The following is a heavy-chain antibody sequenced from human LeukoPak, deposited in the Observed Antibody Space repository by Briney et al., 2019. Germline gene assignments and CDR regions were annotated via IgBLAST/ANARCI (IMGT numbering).Heavy chain of an antibody. Sequence: GGSLRLSCAASGFTFSNYGMHWVRQAPGKGPEWVAYIRNDGSNNYYEDSVKGRFTISRDNSKNMLYLQMNSLRAEDTAMYFCAKDPGYRDFWGQGTLVTVSS. CDR2: IRNDGSNN. J-gene: IGHJ4*02. CDR3: AKDPGYRDF. CDR1: GFTFSNYG. D-gene: IGHD5-18*01. V-gene: IGHV3-30*02.